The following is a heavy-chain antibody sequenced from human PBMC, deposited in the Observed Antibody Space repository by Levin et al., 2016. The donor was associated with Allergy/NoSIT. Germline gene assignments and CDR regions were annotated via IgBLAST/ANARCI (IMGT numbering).Heavy chain of an antibody. CDR2: IFYSGST. CDR1: GGSISSYY. D-gene: IGHD2-15*01. CDR3: ARGRRPVGGWDYYHYGMDV. J-gene: IGHJ6*02. V-gene: IGHV4-59*01. Sequence: SETLSLTCSVSGGSISSYYWSWIRQPPGKGLEWIGYIFYSGSTHYNPSLKSRVTISIDTSKNELSLKLSSVTAADTAVYHCARGRRPVGGWDYYHYGMDVWGQGTTVSVSS.